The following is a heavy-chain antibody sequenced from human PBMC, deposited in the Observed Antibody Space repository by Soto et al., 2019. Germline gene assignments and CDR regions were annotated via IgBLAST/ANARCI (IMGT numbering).Heavy chain of an antibody. D-gene: IGHD3-10*01. CDR1: GGSFSGYY. V-gene: IGHV4-34*01. Sequence: SETLSLTCAVYGGSFSGYYWSWIRQPPGKGLEWIGEINHSGSTNYNPSLKSRVTISVDTSKNQFSLKLSSVTAADTAVYYCARVFGDQGAFDIWGQGTMVTVSS. CDR2: INHSGST. J-gene: IGHJ3*02. CDR3: ARVFGDQGAFDI.